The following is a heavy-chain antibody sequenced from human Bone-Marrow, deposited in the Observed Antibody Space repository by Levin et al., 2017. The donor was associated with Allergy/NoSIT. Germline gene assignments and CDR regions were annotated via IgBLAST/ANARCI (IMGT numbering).Heavy chain of an antibody. CDR2: ISYTGLT. Sequence: SETLSLTCSVSDASMNTSFWSWIRQPPGMGLEWLGYISYTGLTKYHPSLKNRVTMSLDTSKNHFSLRLRYVTAADAAVYYCARHKGGGVYSFDSWGQGTLVTVSS. J-gene: IGHJ4*02. V-gene: IGHV4-59*08. CDR1: DASMNTSF. D-gene: IGHD4-23*01. CDR3: ARHKGGGVYSFDS.